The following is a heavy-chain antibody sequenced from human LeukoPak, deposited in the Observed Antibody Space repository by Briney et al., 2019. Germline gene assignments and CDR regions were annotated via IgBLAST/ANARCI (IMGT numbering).Heavy chain of an antibody. CDR1: GFTFSSYE. V-gene: IGHV3-48*03. J-gene: IGHJ4*02. Sequence: GGSLRLSCAAPGFTFSSYEMNWVRQAPGKGLERVSYISSSGSTIYYADSVEGRFTISRDNAKNSLYLQMNSLRAEDTAVYYCARDFVGAFDYWGQGTLVVVSS. CDR2: ISSSGSTI. CDR3: ARDFVGAFDY. D-gene: IGHD1-26*01.